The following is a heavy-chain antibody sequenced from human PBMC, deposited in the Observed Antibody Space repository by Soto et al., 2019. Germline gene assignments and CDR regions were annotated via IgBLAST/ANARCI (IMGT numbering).Heavy chain of an antibody. Sequence: ASVKVSCKASGYTFFTYDISWVRQAPGQGFEWMGWISTYSGDTKYAQKFQGRVTMTTDTSTTTAYLELRSLRSDDTAVYYCARHHGPTTSENWFDPWGQGTTVTVSS. D-gene: IGHD5-12*01. J-gene: IGHJ5*02. CDR3: ARHHGPTTSENWFDP. CDR1: GYTFFTYD. V-gene: IGHV1-18*01. CDR2: ISTYSGDT.